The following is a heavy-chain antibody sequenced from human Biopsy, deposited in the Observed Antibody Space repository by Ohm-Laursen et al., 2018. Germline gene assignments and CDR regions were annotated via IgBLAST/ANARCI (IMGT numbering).Heavy chain of an antibody. CDR3: ARDYDTSGYYYVS. J-gene: IGHJ5*02. V-gene: IGHV4-39*01. D-gene: IGHD3-22*01. CDR1: GGSISNNNYY. CDR2: IFYRGST. Sequence: SDTLSLTCTVSGGSISNNNYYWGWIRQPPGKGLEWIGSIFYRGSTHYKPSLKSRVNMSVDTSKNQFSLKLNSVTAADTAVYHCARDYDTSGYYYVSWGQGTLVTVSS.